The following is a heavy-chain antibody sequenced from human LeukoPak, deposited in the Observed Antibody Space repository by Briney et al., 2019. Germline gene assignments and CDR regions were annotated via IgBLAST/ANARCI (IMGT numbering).Heavy chain of an antibody. CDR3: ARTHPHHGSSGYYLRAKGFDY. D-gene: IGHD3-22*01. J-gene: IGHJ4*02. Sequence: SETLSLTCAVSGYSISSGYYWGWIRQPPGKGLEWIGSNYHSGSTYYNPSRKSRVTISVDTSKNQFSLKLRSVTAADTAVYYCARTHPHHGSSGYYLRAKGFDYWGQGTLVTVSS. CDR2: NYHSGST. V-gene: IGHV4-38-2*01. CDR1: GYSISSGYY.